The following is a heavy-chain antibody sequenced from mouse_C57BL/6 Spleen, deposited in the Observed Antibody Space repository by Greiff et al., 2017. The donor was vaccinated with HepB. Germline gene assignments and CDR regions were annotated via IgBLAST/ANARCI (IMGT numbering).Heavy chain of an antibody. CDR2: IYPGDGDT. CDR1: GYAFSSSW. Sequence: QVQLQQSGPELVKPGASVKISCKASGYAFSSSWMNWVKQRPGKGLEWIGRIYPGDGDTNYNGKFKGKATLTADKSSSTAYMQLSSLTSEDSAVYFCASGYDYFDYWGQGTTLTVSS. V-gene: IGHV1-82*01. CDR3: ASGYDYFDY. J-gene: IGHJ2*01. D-gene: IGHD2-2*01.